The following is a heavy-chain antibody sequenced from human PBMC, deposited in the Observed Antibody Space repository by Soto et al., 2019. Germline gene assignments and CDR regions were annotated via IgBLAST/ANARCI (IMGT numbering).Heavy chain of an antibody. V-gene: IGHV3-30*18. CDR2: ISYDGSNK. Sequence: PGGSLRLSCAASGFTFSSYGMHWVRQAPGKGLEWVAVISYDGSNKYYADSVKGRFTISRDNSKNTLYLQMNSLRAEDTAVYYCAKDSYGRVNYYYYGMDVWGQGTTVTVSS. CDR1: GFTFSSYG. J-gene: IGHJ6*02. D-gene: IGHD5-18*01. CDR3: AKDSYGRVNYYYYGMDV.